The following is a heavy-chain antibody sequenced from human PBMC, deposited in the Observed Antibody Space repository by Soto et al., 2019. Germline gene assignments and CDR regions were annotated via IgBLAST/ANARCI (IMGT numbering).Heavy chain of an antibody. D-gene: IGHD3-10*01. CDR3: AHLMGYGSGNDQ. J-gene: IGHJ5*02. Sequence: QITLKESGPTLVKPTQTLTLTCTFSGFSLSTSGVGVAWIRQPPGEALEWLGVIYWDDDKRYSPSLKNRLTIPKDTSKNQVVLTLTNMDSVDTGTYYCAHLMGYGSGNDQWGQGTLVTVSS. CDR2: IYWDDDK. V-gene: IGHV2-5*02. CDR1: GFSLSTSGVG.